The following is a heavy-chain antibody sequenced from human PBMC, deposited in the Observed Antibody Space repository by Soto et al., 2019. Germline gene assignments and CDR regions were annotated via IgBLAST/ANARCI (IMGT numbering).Heavy chain of an antibody. D-gene: IGHD3-22*01. CDR2: IIPIFGTA. CDR3: ARGWGYDSTDYYYAY. CDR1: GGTFSRHA. Sequence: QVQLVQSGAEVRKPGSSVKVSCTASGGTFSRHAISWVRQAPGHGLEWMGGIIPIFGTANHAQKFQGRVTIIADESTSTVYMELSSLRSEDTAIYYCARGWGYDSTDYYYAYWGQGTLVIVSS. V-gene: IGHV1-69*01. J-gene: IGHJ4*02.